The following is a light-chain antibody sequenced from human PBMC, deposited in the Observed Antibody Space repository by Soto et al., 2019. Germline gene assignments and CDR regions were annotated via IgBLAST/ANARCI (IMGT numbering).Light chain of an antibody. CDR1: QSVSSN. Sequence: EIVMTQSPATLSVSPGERATLSCRASQSVSSNLAWYQQKPGQAPRLLIYGASTRATGIPARFSDSGSGTEFTLTISSLQSEDFADYYCQQYNNWLITFGQGTRLEIK. V-gene: IGKV3-15*01. J-gene: IGKJ5*01. CDR2: GAS. CDR3: QQYNNWLIT.